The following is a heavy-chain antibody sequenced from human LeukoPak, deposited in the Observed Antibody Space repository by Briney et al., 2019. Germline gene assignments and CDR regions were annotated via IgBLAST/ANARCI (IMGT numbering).Heavy chain of an antibody. V-gene: IGHV3-74*01. Sequence: PGGSLRLSCAVSGFTFSNYWMHWVRQAPGKGLVWVSLINSDGSITDYADSVKSRFTISRDNAKNTLYLQMHSLRAEDTAVYYCAKGPTDYSYGLFDYRGQGTLVTVSS. CDR2: INSDGSIT. CDR1: GFTFSNYW. J-gene: IGHJ4*02. CDR3: AKGPTDYSYGLFDY. D-gene: IGHD5-18*01.